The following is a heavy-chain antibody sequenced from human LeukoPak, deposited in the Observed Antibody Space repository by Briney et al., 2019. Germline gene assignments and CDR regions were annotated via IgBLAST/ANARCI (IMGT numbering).Heavy chain of an antibody. D-gene: IGHD6-19*01. Sequence: ASVSLSYRASGYTFTIYDINWVRQATGQGLEWMGWMNPNSGNTGYAQKFQGRVTMTRNTSISTAYMELSSLRSEDTAVYYCARGRRIAVAGQGSLGYWGQGTLVTVSS. V-gene: IGHV1-8*01. CDR1: GYTFTIYD. J-gene: IGHJ4*02. CDR2: MNPNSGNT. CDR3: ARGRRIAVAGQGSLGY.